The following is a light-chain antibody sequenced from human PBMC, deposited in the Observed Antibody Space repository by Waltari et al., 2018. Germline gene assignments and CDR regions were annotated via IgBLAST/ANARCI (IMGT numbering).Light chain of an antibody. CDR2: DLT. CDR1: SDDIGAYSY. J-gene: IGLJ2*01. CDR3: SSYTSRGTLK. Sequence: QSALTQPASVSGSPGQSITISCTGTSDDIGAYSYVTWYHQRPGKVPKLIIYDLTERQSRVSNRFSGSKSASTASLTVSALQSEDEGLFYCSSYTSRGTLKFGGGTRVTVL. V-gene: IGLV2-14*03.